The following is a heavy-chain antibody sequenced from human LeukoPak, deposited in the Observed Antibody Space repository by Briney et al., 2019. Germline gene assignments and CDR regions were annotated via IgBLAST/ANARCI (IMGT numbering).Heavy chain of an antibody. J-gene: IGHJ4*02. V-gene: IGHV3-7*01. D-gene: IGHD1-26*01. Sequence: GGSLRLSCAASGFTLSSYGMRWVRQAPGRGLEWVANIKQDGSEKYYVDSVKGRFTISRDNAKNSLYLQMNSLRAEDTAVYYCARDRWDVSDYWGQGTLVTVSS. CDR2: IKQDGSEK. CDR3: ARDRWDVSDY. CDR1: GFTLSSYG.